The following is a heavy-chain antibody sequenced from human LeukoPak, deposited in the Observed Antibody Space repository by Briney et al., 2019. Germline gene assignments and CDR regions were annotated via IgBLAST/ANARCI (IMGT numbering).Heavy chain of an antibody. V-gene: IGHV3-23*01. CDR1: GFTFSIYA. Sequence: GGSLRLSCAASGFTFSIYAINWVRQAPGKGLEWVSSISAGSGGKHHADSVKGRFTISRDNSKNTLYLQMNSLRAEDTAVYYCAKDLGYCSSTNCRFTFDYWGQGTLVTVSS. D-gene: IGHD2-2*01. CDR3: AKDLGYCSSTNCRFTFDY. CDR2: ISAGSGGK. J-gene: IGHJ4*02.